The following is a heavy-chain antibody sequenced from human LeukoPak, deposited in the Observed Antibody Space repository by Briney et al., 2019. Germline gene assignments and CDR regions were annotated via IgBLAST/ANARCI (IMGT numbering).Heavy chain of an antibody. J-gene: IGHJ4*02. CDR1: GFTFSSYA. Sequence: PGGSLRLSCAASGFTFSSYAMSWVRQAPGKGLEWVSAISGSGGSTYYADPVKGRFTISRDNSKNTLYLQMNSLRAEDTAVYCCAKGSSGTAMVAYYFDYWGQGTLVTVSS. CDR3: AKGSSGTAMVAYYFDY. D-gene: IGHD5-18*01. CDR2: ISGSGGST. V-gene: IGHV3-23*01.